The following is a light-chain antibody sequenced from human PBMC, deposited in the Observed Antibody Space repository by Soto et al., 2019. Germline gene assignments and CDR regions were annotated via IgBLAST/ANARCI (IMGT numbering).Light chain of an antibody. V-gene: IGLV2-14*01. CDR1: SSDVGGYDY. CDR3: SSYISSSTWL. CDR2: GVT. J-gene: IGLJ3*02. Sequence: QSVLAQPASVSGSPGQSITISCSGTSSDVGGYDYVSWYQQLPGKAPKLIIYGVTNRPSGVSNRFSGSKSGNTASLSISGLQAEDEADYYCSSYISSSTWLFGGGTKVTVL.